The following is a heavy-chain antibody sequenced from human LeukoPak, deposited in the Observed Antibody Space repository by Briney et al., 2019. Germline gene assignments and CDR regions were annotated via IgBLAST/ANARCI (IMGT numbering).Heavy chain of an antibody. CDR3: ARDLSSYYYDSSGYCDY. CDR1: GYTFTGYY. J-gene: IGHJ4*02. D-gene: IGHD3-22*01. V-gene: IGHV1-46*01. CDR2: INPNSGST. Sequence: GASVKVSCKASGYTFTGYYMHWVRQAPGQGLEWMGWINPNSGSTSYAQKFQGRVTMTRDTSTSTVYMELSSLRSEDTAVYYCARDLSSYYYDSSGYCDYWGQGTLVTVSS.